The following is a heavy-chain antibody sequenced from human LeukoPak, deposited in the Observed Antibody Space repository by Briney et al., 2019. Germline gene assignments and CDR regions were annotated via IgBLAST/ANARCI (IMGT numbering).Heavy chain of an antibody. CDR2: IWYDGSNK. CDR3: ARDGGVPLYGMDV. J-gene: IGHJ6*02. Sequence: GSLRLSCAASGFTFSSYGMHWVRQAPGKGLEWVAVIWYDGSNKYYADSVKGRFTISRDNSKNTLYLQMNSLRAEDTAVYYCARDGGVPLYGMDVWGQGTTVTVSS. CDR1: GFTFSSYG. V-gene: IGHV3-33*01. D-gene: IGHD3-16*01.